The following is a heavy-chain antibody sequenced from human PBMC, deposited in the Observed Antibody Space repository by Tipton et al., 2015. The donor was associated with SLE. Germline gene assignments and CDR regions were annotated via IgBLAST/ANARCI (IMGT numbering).Heavy chain of an antibody. CDR1: GDTFSTYA. CDR2: IIPIFDTT. J-gene: IGHJ4*02. D-gene: IGHD7-27*01. V-gene: IGHV1-69*06. Sequence: QLVQSGPEVKKSGSSVKVSCKAPGDTFSTYAINWVRQASGQGLEWMGGIIPIFDTTNYAQKFQGRVTITADKSTSTAYMELSSLRSEDTAVYYCAGHNWGTQLDYWGQGTLVTVSS. CDR3: AGHNWGTQLDY.